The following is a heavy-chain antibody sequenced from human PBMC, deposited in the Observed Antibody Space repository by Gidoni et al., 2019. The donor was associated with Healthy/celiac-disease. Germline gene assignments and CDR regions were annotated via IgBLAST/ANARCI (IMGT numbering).Heavy chain of an antibody. D-gene: IGHD1-26*01. CDR3: ARLQVGATTLPHAFDI. CDR1: GFTFDVYT. J-gene: IGHJ3*02. Sequence: EVQLVESGGVVVQPGGSLRLSCAASGFTFDVYTMPWVRQAPGKGLEWVSLISWDGGSTYYADSVKGRFTISRDNSKNSLYLQMNSLRTEDTALYYCARLQVGATTLPHAFDIWGQGTMVTVSS. V-gene: IGHV3-43*01. CDR2: ISWDGGST.